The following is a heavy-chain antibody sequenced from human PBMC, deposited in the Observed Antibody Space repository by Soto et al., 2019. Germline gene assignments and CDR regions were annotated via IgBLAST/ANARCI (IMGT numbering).Heavy chain of an antibody. Sequence: GGSLRLSCAASGFTFSSYAMTWVRQAPGKGLEYVSAISSNGGSTYYADSVKGRFTISRDNSKNTLYLQMSSLRAEDTAVYYCVRKLKYYYYYGMDVWGQGTTVTVSS. CDR3: VRKLKYYYYYGMDV. CDR1: GFTFSSYA. CDR2: ISSNGGST. V-gene: IGHV3-64D*08. J-gene: IGHJ6*02. D-gene: IGHD1-26*01.